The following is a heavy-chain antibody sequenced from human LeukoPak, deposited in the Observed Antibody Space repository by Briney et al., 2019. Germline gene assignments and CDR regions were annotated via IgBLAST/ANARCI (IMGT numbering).Heavy chain of an antibody. CDR2: IIPIFGTA. CDR1: GYTFTNFG. V-gene: IGHV1-69*06. J-gene: IGHJ4*02. CDR3: ARWNPLYSSRYYFDY. Sequence: GASVKVSCKASGYTFTNFGISWVRQAPGQGLEWMGGIIPIFGTANYAQKFQGRVTITADKSTSTAYMELSSLRSEDTAVYYCARWNPLYSSRYYFDYWGQGTLVTVSS. D-gene: IGHD6-13*01.